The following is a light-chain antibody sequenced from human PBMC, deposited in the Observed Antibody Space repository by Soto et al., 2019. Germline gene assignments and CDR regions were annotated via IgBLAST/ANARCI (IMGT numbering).Light chain of an antibody. CDR3: QQRSNWPLT. CDR2: DAS. CDR1: QSVRNY. V-gene: IGKV3-11*01. J-gene: IGKJ4*01. Sequence: EIVLTQSPATLSLSPGERATLSCRASQSVRNYLAWYQQKPGQAPRLLIYDASNRATGIPARFSGSGSGTDFTLTINSLEPEDFAVYYCQQRSNWPLTFGGGTKVEI.